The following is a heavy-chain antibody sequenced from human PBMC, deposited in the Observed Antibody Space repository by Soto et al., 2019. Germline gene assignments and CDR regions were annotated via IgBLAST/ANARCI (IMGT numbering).Heavy chain of an antibody. CDR2: LSGGGAFT. CDR1: GFTFSSYA. J-gene: IGHJ4*01. CDR3: SKSGPTTYFDN. V-gene: IGHV3-23*01. Sequence: PGWSPRLSCSASGFTFSSYAMNWVRQAPGKGLEWVSGLSGGGAFTYYADSVKGRFTISRDDSKNTLYLQMNSLRVDDTAGYYCSKSGPTTYFDNCGQGTPVTLSS.